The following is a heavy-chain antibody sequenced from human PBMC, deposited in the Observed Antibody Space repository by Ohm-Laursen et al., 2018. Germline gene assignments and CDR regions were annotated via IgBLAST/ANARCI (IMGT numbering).Heavy chain of an antibody. CDR2: ISAGSTYM. CDR1: GFTFSDCG. CDR3: ARWDY. J-gene: IGHJ4*02. V-gene: IGHV3-21*01. Sequence: SLRLSCAASGFTFSDCGMHWVRQAPGKGLEWVSSISAGSTYMYYADAMKGRFTISRDNAKNSLYLQMNSLRAEDTAVYYCARWDYWGQGTLVTVSS.